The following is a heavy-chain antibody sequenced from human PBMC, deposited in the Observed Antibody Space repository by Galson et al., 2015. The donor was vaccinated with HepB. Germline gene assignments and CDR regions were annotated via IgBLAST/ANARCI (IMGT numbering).Heavy chain of an antibody. Sequence: QAPGKRPEWVANIRYDEYEYYYADFVKGRFTISRDNARNSVFLQMSSLRRDDTAVYYCVRDRTYKGGNFFDFWGQGALVTVSS. CDR3: VRDRTYKGGNFFDF. D-gene: IGHD3-10*01. J-gene: IGHJ4*02. CDR2: IRYDEYEY. V-gene: IGHV3-7*03.